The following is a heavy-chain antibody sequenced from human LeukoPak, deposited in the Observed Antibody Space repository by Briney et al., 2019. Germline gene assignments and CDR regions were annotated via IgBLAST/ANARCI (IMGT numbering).Heavy chain of an antibody. D-gene: IGHD3-22*01. CDR1: GFTFSSYA. CDR2: ISGSGGST. CDR3: AKEHYYDSSGYPEYFDY. Sequence: GASLRLSCAASGFTFSSYAMSWVRQAPGKGLEWVSAISGSGGSTYYADSVKGRFTISRDSSKNTLYLQMNSLRAEDTAVYYCAKEHYYDSSGYPEYFDYWGQGTLVTVSS. V-gene: IGHV3-23*01. J-gene: IGHJ4*02.